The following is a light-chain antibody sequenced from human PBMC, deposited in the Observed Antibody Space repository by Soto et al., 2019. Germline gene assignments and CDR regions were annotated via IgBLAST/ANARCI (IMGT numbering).Light chain of an antibody. CDR1: SSDVGSYYP. CDR3: CSYAGDSTVFV. V-gene: IGLV2-23*02. J-gene: IGLJ1*01. CDR2: EVN. Sequence: QSALTQPASMSGSPGQSITISCTGTSSDVGSYYPVSWFQQHPGKAPKLIIYEVNKRPSGVSDRFSGSKSGNTASLTISGLQPADEAEYYCCSYAGDSTVFVFGTGTKLTVL.